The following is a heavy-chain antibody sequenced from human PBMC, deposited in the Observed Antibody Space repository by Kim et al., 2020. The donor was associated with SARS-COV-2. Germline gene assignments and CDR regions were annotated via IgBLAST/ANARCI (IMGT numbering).Heavy chain of an antibody. CDR3: ARDPGNDYYYYGMDV. Sequence: GGSLRLSCAASGFTFSSYAMHWVRQAPGKGLEWVAVISYDGSNKYYADSVKGRFTISRDNSKNTLYLQMNSLRAEDTAVYYCARDPGNDYYYYGMDVWGQGTTVTVSS. CDR1: GFTFSSYA. J-gene: IGHJ6*02. V-gene: IGHV3-30-3*01. CDR2: ISYDGSNK.